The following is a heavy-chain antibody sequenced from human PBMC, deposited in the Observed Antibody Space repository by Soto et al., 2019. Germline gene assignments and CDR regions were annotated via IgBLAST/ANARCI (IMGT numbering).Heavy chain of an antibody. J-gene: IGHJ4*02. CDR3: AKDTVASGFREFPLWYFDY. D-gene: IGHD3-10*01. Sequence: GGSLRLSCAASGFTFSSYAMSWVRQAPGKGLEWVSAISGSGGSTYYADSVKGRFTISRDNSKNTLYLQMNSLRAEDTAVYYCAKDTVASGFREFPLWYFDYWGQGTLVTVSS. CDR1: GFTFSSYA. CDR2: ISGSGGST. V-gene: IGHV3-23*01.